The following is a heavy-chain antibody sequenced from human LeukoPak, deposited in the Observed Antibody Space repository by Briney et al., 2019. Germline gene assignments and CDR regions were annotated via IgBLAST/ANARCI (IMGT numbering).Heavy chain of an antibody. V-gene: IGHV3-23*01. J-gene: IGHJ6*02. CDR3: ARDPPTNGMDV. CDR1: GFTFNTYA. CDR2: ISVGGTNT. Sequence: GGSLRLSCAASGFTFNTYALSWVRQAPGKGLEWVSTISVGGTNTYYIDTVKGRFTISRDNSKNTLYLQMNSLRAEDTAVYYCARDPPTNGMDVWGQGTTVTVSS. D-gene: IGHD5-12*01.